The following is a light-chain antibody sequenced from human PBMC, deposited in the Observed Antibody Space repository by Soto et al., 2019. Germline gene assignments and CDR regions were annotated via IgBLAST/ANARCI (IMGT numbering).Light chain of an antibody. V-gene: IGLV3-21*02. CDR1: NIGSVS. Sequence: SYVLTQPPSVSVAPGQTATITCGGDNIGSVSVHWYQQRAGQAPILVIFDDTDRPSGIPVRFSGSNSGNTATLTISRVEAGDEADFYCQVWDRSRAHLVFGGGTKLTVL. CDR2: DDT. CDR3: QVWDRSRAHLV. J-gene: IGLJ3*02.